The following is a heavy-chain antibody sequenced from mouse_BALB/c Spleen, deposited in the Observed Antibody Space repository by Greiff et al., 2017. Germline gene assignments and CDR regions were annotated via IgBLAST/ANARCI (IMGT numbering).Heavy chain of an antibody. CDR3: ARDPLHYYGRFAY. Sequence: VQLVESGGGLVKPGGSLKLSCAASGFTFSDYYMYWVRQTPEKRLEWVATISDGGSYTYYPDSVKGRFTISRDNAKNNLYLQMSSLKSEDTAMYYCARDPLHYYGRFAYWGQGTLVTVSA. CDR1: GFTFSDYY. V-gene: IGHV5-4*02. CDR2: ISDGGSYT. J-gene: IGHJ3*01. D-gene: IGHD1-2*01.